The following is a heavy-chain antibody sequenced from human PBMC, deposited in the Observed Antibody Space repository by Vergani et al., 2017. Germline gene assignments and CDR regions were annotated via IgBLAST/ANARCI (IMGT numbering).Heavy chain of an antibody. D-gene: IGHD3-10*01. Sequence: QVQLQESGPGLVKPSETLSLTCAVSGYSISSGYYWGWIRQPPGKGLEWIGSIDHSGSTYYNPSLKSLVTISVDTSKNQFSLKLSSVTAADTAVYYCARVPLWFGELGTWFDPWGQGTLVTVSS. CDR1: GYSISSGYY. V-gene: IGHV4-38-2*01. J-gene: IGHJ5*02. CDR3: ARVPLWFGELGTWFDP. CDR2: IDHSGST.